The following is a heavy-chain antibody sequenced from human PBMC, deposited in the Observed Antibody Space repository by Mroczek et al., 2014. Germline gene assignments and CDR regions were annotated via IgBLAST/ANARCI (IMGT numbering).Heavy chain of an antibody. J-gene: IGHJ6*02. CDR2: ISSSSSYI. CDR1: GFTFSSYS. V-gene: IGHV3-21*01. Sequence: VQLVESGGGLVKPGGSLRLSCAASGFTFSSYSMNWVRQAPGKGLEWVSSISSSSSYIYYADSVKGRFTISRDNAKNSLYLQMNSLRAEDTAVYYCARDTEAYYYYYGMDVVGPRDHGHRLL. CDR3: ARDTEAYYYYYGMDV. D-gene: IGHD4-11*01.